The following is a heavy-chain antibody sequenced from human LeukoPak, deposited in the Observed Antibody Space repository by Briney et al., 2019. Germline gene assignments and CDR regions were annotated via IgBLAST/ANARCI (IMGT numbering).Heavy chain of an antibody. CDR1: GYAFTNYA. CDR3: ARGYCSGGSCYAADY. J-gene: IGHJ4*02. D-gene: IGHD2-15*01. V-gene: IGHV1-3*01. Sequence: ASVKVSCKASGYAFTNYAIQWVRQAPGQRLEWMGWVNAGNGNTRYSPKFQGRVTITADESTSTAYMELSSLRSEDTAVYYCARGYCSGGSCYAADYWGQGTLVTVSS. CDR2: VNAGNGNT.